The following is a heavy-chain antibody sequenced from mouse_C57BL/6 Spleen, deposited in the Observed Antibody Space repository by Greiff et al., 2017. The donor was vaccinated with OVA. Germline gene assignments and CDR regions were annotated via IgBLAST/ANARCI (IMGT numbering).Heavy chain of an antibody. CDR3: AGVYYGSSSPYFEV. CDR1: GFNIKNTY. V-gene: IGHV14-3*01. CDR2: IDPANGST. Sequence: VQLQQSVAELVRPGASVKLSCTASGFNIKNTYMHWVKQRPEQGLEWIGRIDPANGSTKYAPKFPGKATITADTSSNTAYLHLSSLTSEDTAVCYCAGVYYGSSSPYFEVWGTGTTVTVSS. D-gene: IGHD1-1*01. J-gene: IGHJ1*03.